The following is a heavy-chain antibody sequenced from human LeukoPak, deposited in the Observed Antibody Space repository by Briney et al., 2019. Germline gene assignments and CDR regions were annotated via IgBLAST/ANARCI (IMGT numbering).Heavy chain of an antibody. Sequence: GGSLRLSCTASGFTFGDYAMSWFRQAPGKGLEWVGFIRSKAYGGTTEYAASVKGRFTISRDDSKSIAYLQMNSLKTEDTAVYYCTRYYYDSSGYYRFDYWGQGTLVTVSS. CDR1: GFTFGDYA. CDR3: TRYYYDSSGYYRFDY. J-gene: IGHJ4*02. V-gene: IGHV3-49*03. D-gene: IGHD3-22*01. CDR2: IRSKAYGGTT.